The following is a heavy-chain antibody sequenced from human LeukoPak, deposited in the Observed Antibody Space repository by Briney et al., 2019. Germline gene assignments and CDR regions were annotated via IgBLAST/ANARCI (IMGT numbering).Heavy chain of an antibody. V-gene: IGHV3-7*03. CDR3: ATRNNGCPYH. D-gene: IGHD5-24*01. CDR2: IKQDGSEE. Sequence: GGSLRLSCAASGFTFTTYWMMWVRQAPGKGLEWVAKIKQDGSEEYYVDSVRGRFTISRDNAKNSVYLQMDSLRAEDTAVYYCATRNNGCPYHWGQGTLVTVSS. CDR1: GFTFTTYW. J-gene: IGHJ4*02.